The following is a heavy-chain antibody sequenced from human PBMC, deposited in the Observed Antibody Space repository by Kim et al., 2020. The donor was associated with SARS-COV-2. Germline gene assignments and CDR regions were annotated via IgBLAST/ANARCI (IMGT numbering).Heavy chain of an antibody. Sequence: GESLKISCKTSGYSFTNYWIGWVRQMSGRGLEWMGIIYPGDSDTRYSPSFQGQVTISVDKSINTAYLQWSSLRASDTAIYYCARCAEDRSLEFWGQGTLVTVSS. J-gene: IGHJ4*02. V-gene: IGHV5-51*01. CDR1: GYSFTNYW. CDR3: ARCAEDRSLEF. CDR2: IYPGDSDT. D-gene: IGHD1-26*01.